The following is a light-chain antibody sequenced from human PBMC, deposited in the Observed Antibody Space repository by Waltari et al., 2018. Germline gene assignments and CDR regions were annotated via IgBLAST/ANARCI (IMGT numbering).Light chain of an antibody. V-gene: IGKV1-5*03. J-gene: IGKJ2*03. CDR1: QSFISNY. Sequence: DIQLTQSPSTLSASFGDRVTITCRASQSFISNYLAWYQQKPGRAPKLLIYRASTLQSGVPSRFSGSGSGTEFTVTISSLQPDDFATYYCHQYDHSSHSFGQGTKLEIK. CDR2: RAS. CDR3: HQYDHSSHS.